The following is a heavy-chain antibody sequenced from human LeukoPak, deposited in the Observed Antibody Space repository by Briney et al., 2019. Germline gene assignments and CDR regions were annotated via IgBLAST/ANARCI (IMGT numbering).Heavy chain of an antibody. CDR2: MNPNSGNT. Sequence: ASVKVSCKASGYTFTSYDINWVRQATGQGLEWMGWMNPNSGNTGYAQKFQGRVTMTRNTSISTAYMELSRLRSEDTAVYYCARVSSFLTGYYKNPLGYWGQGTLVTVSS. V-gene: IGHV1-8*01. J-gene: IGHJ4*02. CDR1: GYTFTSYD. D-gene: IGHD3-9*01. CDR3: ARVSSFLTGYYKNPLGY.